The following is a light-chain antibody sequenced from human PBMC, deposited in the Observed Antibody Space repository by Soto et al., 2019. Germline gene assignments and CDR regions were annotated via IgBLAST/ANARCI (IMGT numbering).Light chain of an antibody. J-gene: IGKJ4*01. CDR3: QQSYGTPLT. CDR2: AAS. CDR1: QSISNY. Sequence: DMEMTQSPSSLSASVGDRVTITCRASQSISNYLNWYQHKPGKVPKLLIYAASSLQSGVTTRFSGSGSVTDFTPTTNGLQPEACATYYCQQSYGTPLTFGGGTKIEIK. V-gene: IGKV1-39*01.